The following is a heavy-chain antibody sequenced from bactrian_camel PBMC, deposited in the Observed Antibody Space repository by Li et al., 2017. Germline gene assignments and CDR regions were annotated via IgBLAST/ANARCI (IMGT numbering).Heavy chain of an antibody. J-gene: IGHJ6*01. CDR1: GFTFSSVA. CDR3: AAVRYGVTWYPLCRARSADFGY. CDR2: IYTGGGST. D-gene: IGHD6*01. V-gene: IGHV3S6*01. Sequence: QVQLVESGGGLVQPGGSLRLSCAASGFTFSSVAMNWVRQAPRKGLEWVSSIYTGGGSTYYADSVKGRFTISKDNAKNTLYLQMNSLKPEDTAMYYCAAVRYGVTWYPLCRARSADFGYWGQGTQVTVS.